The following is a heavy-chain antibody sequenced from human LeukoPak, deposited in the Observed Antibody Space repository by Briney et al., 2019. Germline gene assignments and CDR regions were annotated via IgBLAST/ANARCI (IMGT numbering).Heavy chain of an antibody. Sequence: GRSLRLSCAASGFTFRNHGMYWVRQAPGKGLEWVAIILYDGSNQYYGDSVKGRFTISRDNSNNMLYLQMNSLRAEDTARYFCVRDRSARFFDFWGRGTLVTVSS. CDR3: VRDRSARFFDF. V-gene: IGHV3-33*01. CDR1: GFTFRNHG. J-gene: IGHJ2*01. D-gene: IGHD3-3*01. CDR2: ILYDGSNQ.